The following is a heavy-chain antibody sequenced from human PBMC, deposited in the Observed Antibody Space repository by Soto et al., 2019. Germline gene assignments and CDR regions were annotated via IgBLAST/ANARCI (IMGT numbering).Heavy chain of an antibody. Sequence: QAQLVESGGGVVQPGRSLRLSCAASGFTFSSYGMHWVRQAPGTGLEWVAVIAYDGGLQHYADSVKGRFTISRDNSKNMVLLQMTTLRAADTAVYYCVSDRGYGHASVPYSWGQGTLVSVSS. V-gene: IGHV3-30*03. D-gene: IGHD5-18*01. CDR2: IAYDGGLQ. J-gene: IGHJ4*02. CDR1: GFTFSSYG. CDR3: VSDRGYGHASVPYS.